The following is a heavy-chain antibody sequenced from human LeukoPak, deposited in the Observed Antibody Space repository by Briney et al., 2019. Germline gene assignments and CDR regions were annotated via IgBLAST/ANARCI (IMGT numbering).Heavy chain of an antibody. Sequence: PGGSLRLSCAASGFTVSSNYMSWVRQAPGKGLEWVSVIYSGGSTYYADSVKGRFTISRDNSKNTLYLQMNSLRAEDTAVYYCARESGYSSGWYTGWFDPWGQGTLVTVSS. J-gene: IGHJ5*02. D-gene: IGHD6-19*01. V-gene: IGHV3-66*01. CDR3: ARESGYSSGWYTGWFDP. CDR1: GFTVSSNY. CDR2: IYSGGST.